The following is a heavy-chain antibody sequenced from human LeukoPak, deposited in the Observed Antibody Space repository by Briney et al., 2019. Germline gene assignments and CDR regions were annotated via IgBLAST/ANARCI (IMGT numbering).Heavy chain of an antibody. CDR3: AKDLTGDDFDY. D-gene: IGHD7-27*01. V-gene: IGHV3-30*18. J-gene: IGHJ4*02. CDR2: ISYDGSNK. CDR1: GFTFSSYG. Sequence: PGGSLRLSCAASGFTFSSYGMHWVRLAPGKGLEWVAVISYDGSNKYYADSVKGRFTISRDNSKNTLYLQMNSLRAEDTAVYYCAKDLTGDDFDYWGQGTLVTVSS.